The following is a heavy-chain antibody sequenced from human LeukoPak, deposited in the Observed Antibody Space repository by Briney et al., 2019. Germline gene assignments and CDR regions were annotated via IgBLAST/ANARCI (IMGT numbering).Heavy chain of an antibody. V-gene: IGHV1-2*02. J-gene: IGHJ4*02. CDR3: ARDFNYYDSSGYPFDY. D-gene: IGHD3-22*01. CDR1: GYTFTGYY. CDR2: INPNSGGT. Sequence: ASVTVSCKASGYTFTGYYMHWVRQAPGQGLEWMGWINPNSGGTNYAQKFQGRVTMTRDTSISTAYMELSRLRSDDTAVYYCARDFNYYDSSGYPFDYWGQGTLVTVSS.